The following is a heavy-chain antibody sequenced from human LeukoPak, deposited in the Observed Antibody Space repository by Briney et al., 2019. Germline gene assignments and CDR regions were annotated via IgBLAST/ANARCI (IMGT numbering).Heavy chain of an antibody. CDR3: ARDGGTRVYCYMDV. D-gene: IGHD2-2*01. CDR2: IYYSGST. J-gene: IGHJ6*03. Sequence: PSQTLSLTCTVSGGSISSGGYYWSWIRQHPGKGLEWIGYIYYSGSTYYNPSLKSRVTISVDTSKNQFSLKLSSVTAADTAVYYCARDGGTRVYCYMDVWGKGTTVTVSS. CDR1: GGSISSGGYY. V-gene: IGHV4-31*03.